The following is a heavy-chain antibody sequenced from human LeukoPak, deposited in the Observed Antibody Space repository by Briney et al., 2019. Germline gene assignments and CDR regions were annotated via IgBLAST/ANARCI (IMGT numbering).Heavy chain of an antibody. CDR2: ISSSGSAI. J-gene: IGHJ4*02. CDR3: VRVRGSYFDY. D-gene: IGHD2-15*01. Sequence: PGGSLRLSCAASGFPLSSYSINWVRQAPGKGVEGVSYISSSGSAIYYVDSVKGRFTVSRDNAKNSLFLQMTSPRAEDTAVYYCVRVRGSYFDYWGQGALVTVSS. V-gene: IGHV3-48*01. CDR1: GFPLSSYS.